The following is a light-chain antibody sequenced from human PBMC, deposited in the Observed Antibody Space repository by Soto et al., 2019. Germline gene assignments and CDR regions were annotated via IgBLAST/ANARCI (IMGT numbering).Light chain of an antibody. CDR1: QSVSNSY. J-gene: IGKJ4*01. CDR3: QQYGSSTELT. Sequence: EIVLTQSPGTLSLSPGERATLSCRASQSVSNSYLAWYQQKPGQAPRLLIYGASSRATGIPDRFSGSGSGTDVTLTISRLEPEDCAVYYCQQYGSSTELTFGGGTKVDIK. V-gene: IGKV3-20*01. CDR2: GAS.